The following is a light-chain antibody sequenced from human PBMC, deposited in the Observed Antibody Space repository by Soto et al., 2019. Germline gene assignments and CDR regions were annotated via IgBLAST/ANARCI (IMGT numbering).Light chain of an antibody. Sequence: EIVMTQSPATLSVSPGERVTLSCRASQSLRSNLAWYQQKPGQAPRLLIYGASTRATGIPARFSGSGSGTEFTLTISSLQSEDFAIYYCQQYTDWPPYTFGQGTKVDIK. V-gene: IGKV3-15*01. J-gene: IGKJ2*01. CDR3: QQYTDWPPYT. CDR2: GAS. CDR1: QSLRSN.